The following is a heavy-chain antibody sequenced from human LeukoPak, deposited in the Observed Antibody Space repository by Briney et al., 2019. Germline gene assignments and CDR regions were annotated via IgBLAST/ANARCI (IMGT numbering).Heavy chain of an antibody. CDR3: AKDRLERPGDYYYYYGMDV. Sequence: ASVKVSCKASGYTFTSYDINWVRQATGQGLEWVGWMNPNSGNTGYAQKFQGRVTITRNTSISTAYMELSSLRAEDTALYYCAKDRLERPGDYYYYYGMDVWGQGTTVTVSS. CDR2: MNPNSGNT. CDR1: GYTFTSYD. V-gene: IGHV1-8*03. J-gene: IGHJ6*02. D-gene: IGHD1-1*01.